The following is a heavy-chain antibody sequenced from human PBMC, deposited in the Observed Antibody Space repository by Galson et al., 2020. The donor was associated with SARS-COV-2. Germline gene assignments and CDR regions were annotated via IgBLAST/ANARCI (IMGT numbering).Heavy chain of an antibody. D-gene: IGHD3-22*01. CDR3: ATQITMIDPIDY. J-gene: IGHJ4*02. CDR1: GGSFSGYY. V-gene: IGHV4-34*01. Sequence: SETLSLTCAVYGGSFSGYYWSWIRQPPGKGLEWIGEINSSGSTNYNPSLKSRVTISVDTSKNHFSLKLSSVTAADTAVYYCATQITMIDPIDYWGQGTLVTVSS. CDR2: INSSGST.